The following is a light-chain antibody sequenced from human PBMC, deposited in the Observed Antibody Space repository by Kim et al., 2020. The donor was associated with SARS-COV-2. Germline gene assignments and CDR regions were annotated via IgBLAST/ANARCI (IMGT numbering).Light chain of an antibody. CDR1: KLGDKY. V-gene: IGLV3-1*01. CDR2: EDR. J-gene: IGLJ3*02. CDR3: QAWDSSTGV. Sequence: VSPRKTASITCSGDKLGDKYAGWYQQKPGQSPVLVIYEDRKRPSGIPERFSGYNSGNTATLTISGTQAIDEADYYCQAWDSSTGVFGGGTQLTIL.